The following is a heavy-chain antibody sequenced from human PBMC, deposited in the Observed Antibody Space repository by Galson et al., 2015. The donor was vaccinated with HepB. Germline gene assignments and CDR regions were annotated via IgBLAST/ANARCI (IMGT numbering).Heavy chain of an antibody. D-gene: IGHD6-13*01. V-gene: IGHV3-23*01. CDR2: ISGSGGGT. J-gene: IGHJ3*02. Sequence: SLRLSCAASGFTFSSYAMSWVRQAPGKGLDWVSAISGSGGGTYYADSVKGRFTISRDNSKNTLYLQMNSLRAEDTAVYYCAKRWSSSWYTGDAFDIWGQGTMVTVSS. CDR3: AKRWSSSWYTGDAFDI. CDR1: GFTFSSYA.